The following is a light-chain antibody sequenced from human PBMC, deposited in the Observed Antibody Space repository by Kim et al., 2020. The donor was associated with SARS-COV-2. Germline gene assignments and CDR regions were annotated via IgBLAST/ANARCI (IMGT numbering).Light chain of an antibody. CDR3: QQYSNSWT. J-gene: IGKJ1*01. CDR1: QRVSNN. CDR2: GAS. Sequence: SVPPGERATRICRASQRVSNNLAWYQQKPGQAPRLLIYGASTRATGIPARFSGSGSGTEFTLTISSLQSEDFALYCCQQYSNSWTFGQGTKVDIK. V-gene: IGKV3-15*01.